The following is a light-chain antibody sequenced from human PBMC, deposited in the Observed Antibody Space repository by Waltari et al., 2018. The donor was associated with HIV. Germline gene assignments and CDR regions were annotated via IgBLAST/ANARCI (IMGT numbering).Light chain of an antibody. Sequence: EIVLTQSPGTLSLSPGERATLSCRASQSVSSSYLAWYQQKPGQAPRLLIYGASSRATGIPDRFSGRVSVTDCTLTISRLEPEDFAVYYCQQYGGSPGFTFGPGTKVDIK. V-gene: IGKV3-20*01. CDR3: QQYGGSPGFT. CDR1: QSVSSSY. CDR2: GAS. J-gene: IGKJ3*01.